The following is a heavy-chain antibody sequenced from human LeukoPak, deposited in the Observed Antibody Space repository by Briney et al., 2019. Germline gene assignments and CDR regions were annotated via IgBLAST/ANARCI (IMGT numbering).Heavy chain of an antibody. CDR2: IYHSGST. CDR3: AREGGGSSSSDYFDY. J-gene: IGHJ4*02. V-gene: IGHV4-38-2*02. Sequence: SETLSLTCTVSGGSISSGYYWGWIRQPPGKGLEWIGSIYHSGSTYYNPSLKSRVTISVDTSKNQFSLKLSSVTAADTAVYYCAREGGGSSSSDYFDYWGQGTLVTVSS. CDR1: GGSISSGYY. D-gene: IGHD6-6*01.